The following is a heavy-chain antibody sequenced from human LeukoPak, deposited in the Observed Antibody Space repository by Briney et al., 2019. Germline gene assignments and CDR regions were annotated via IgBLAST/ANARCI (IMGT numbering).Heavy chain of an antibody. J-gene: IGHJ4*02. CDR1: GFSVSANY. Sequence: PGGSLRLSCAASGFSVSANYMTWVRQAPGKGPEWVSLIYTSGSTFYADSVRGRFTISRDNSENTLYLDMNSLTAGDTAIYYCVKAHDSDSSFAYWGQGTLVTVSS. CDR2: IYTSGST. V-gene: IGHV3-53*01. D-gene: IGHD3-22*01. CDR3: VKAHDSDSSFAY.